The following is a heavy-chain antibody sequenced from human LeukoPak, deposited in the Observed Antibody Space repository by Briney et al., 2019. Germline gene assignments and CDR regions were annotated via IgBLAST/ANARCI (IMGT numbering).Heavy chain of an antibody. CDR1: GFTFSSYA. V-gene: IGHV3-23*01. D-gene: IGHD2-2*01. CDR2: ISGSGGST. J-gene: IGHJ4*02. CDR3: AKDQAQDVVVPAAMGGLYFDY. Sequence: GGSLRLSCAASGFTFSSYAMSWVRQAPGKGLEWVSAISGSGGSTYYADSVKGRFTISRDNSKNALYLQMNSLRAEDTAVYYCAKDQAQDVVVPAAMGGLYFDYWGQGTLVTVSS.